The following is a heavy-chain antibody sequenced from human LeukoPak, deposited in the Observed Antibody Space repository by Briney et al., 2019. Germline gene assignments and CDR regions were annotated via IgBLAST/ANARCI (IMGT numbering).Heavy chain of an antibody. V-gene: IGHV4-59*01. CDR1: GGSISSYY. CDR3: ARVTDSSGWYYDY. Sequence: ETLSLTCTVSGGSISSYYWSWIRQPPGKGLGWIGYIYYSGSTNYNPSLKSRVTISVDTSKNQFSLKLSSVTAADTAVYYCARVTDSSGWYYDYWGQGTLVTVSS. D-gene: IGHD6-19*01. CDR2: IYYSGST. J-gene: IGHJ4*02.